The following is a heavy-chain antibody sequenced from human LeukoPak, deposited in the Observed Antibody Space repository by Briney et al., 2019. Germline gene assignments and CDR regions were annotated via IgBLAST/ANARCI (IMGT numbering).Heavy chain of an antibody. CDR2: LAAASGTR. CDR3: AKDKVPDGKWDIDY. J-gene: IGHJ4*02. CDR1: GFLFSTYT. D-gene: IGHD1-26*01. V-gene: IGHV3-23*01. Sequence: GGSLRLSCAASGFLFSTYTMNWVRQAPGQGLEWVAALAAASGTRYYANSVKGRFTISRDNSKNTVFLQMNSLRVEDTAVYYCAKDKVPDGKWDIDYWGQGTLVTVSS.